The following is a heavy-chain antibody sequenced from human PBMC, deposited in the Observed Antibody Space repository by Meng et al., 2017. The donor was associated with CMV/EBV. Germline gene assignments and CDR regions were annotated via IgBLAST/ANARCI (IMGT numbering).Heavy chain of an antibody. CDR1: GFSLSTSGVG. CDR2: IYWNDDK. V-gene: IGHV2-5*01. D-gene: IGHD6-13*01. Sequence: SGPTLVKPTQTLTLTCTFSGFSLSTSGVGVGWIRQPPGKALEWLALIYWNDDKRYSPSLKSRLTITKDTSKNQVVLTMTNMDPVDTATYYCAHSWYGFEPNWFDPWGQGTLVTVSS. J-gene: IGHJ5*02. CDR3: AHSWYGFEPNWFDP.